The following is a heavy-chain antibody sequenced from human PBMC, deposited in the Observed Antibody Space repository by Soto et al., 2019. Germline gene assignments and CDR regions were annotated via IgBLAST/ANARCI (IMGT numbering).Heavy chain of an antibody. J-gene: IGHJ4*02. CDR3: ARGYYYDSSGYLDY. Sequence: GGSLRLSCAASGFTFNTYGMHWVRQAPGKGLEWLAVIWYDGSIKYYTDSVKGRFTISRDNSKNTLYLQMNSLRAEDTAVYYCARGYYYDSSGYLDYWGQGTLVTVSS. CDR1: GFTFNTYG. V-gene: IGHV3-33*01. CDR2: IWYDGSIK. D-gene: IGHD3-22*01.